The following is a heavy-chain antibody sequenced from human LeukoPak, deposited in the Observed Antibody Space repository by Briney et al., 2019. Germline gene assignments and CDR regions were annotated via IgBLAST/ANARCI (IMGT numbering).Heavy chain of an antibody. V-gene: IGHV3-23*01. CDR3: AKAAAAPGFDF. D-gene: IGHD6-13*01. J-gene: IGHJ4*02. CDR1: GFTFSNAW. CDR2: VSGSGDRM. Sequence: GGSLRLSCAASGFTFSNAWMNWVRQAPGKGLEWVATVSGSGDRMYHADSVKGRFTISRDNSKNTIYLQMNSLRAEDTALYYCAKAAAAPGFDFWGQGTLVTVSS.